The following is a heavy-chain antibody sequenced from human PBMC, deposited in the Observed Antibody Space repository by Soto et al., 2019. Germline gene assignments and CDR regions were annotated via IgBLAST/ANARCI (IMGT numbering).Heavy chain of an antibody. Sequence: SVKVSCKVSGYTLTELSMHWVRQAPGKGLEWMGGFDPEDGETIYAQKFQGRVTMTEDTSTDTAYMELSSLRSEDTAVYYCATAHIVVVLAATEGWFDPWGQGTLVTVSS. D-gene: IGHD2-15*01. J-gene: IGHJ5*02. V-gene: IGHV1-24*01. CDR1: GYTLTELS. CDR3: ATAHIVVVLAATEGWFDP. CDR2: FDPEDGET.